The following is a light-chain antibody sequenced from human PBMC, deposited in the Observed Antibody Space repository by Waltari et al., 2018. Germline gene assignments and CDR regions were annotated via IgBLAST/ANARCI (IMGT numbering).Light chain of an antibody. CDR2: DAY. CDR1: HNLYNY. J-gene: IGKJ4*01. CDR3: QQYDNLSALT. V-gene: IGKV1-33*01. Sequence: DIQMTQSPSSLSASVGDRVTLTCQASHNLYNYLNWFQQKPGTAPKLLIYDAYFLETAVPSRFSGSVSGTDFTFTLSSLQPEDIATYYCQQYDNLSALTFGGGTKVEIK.